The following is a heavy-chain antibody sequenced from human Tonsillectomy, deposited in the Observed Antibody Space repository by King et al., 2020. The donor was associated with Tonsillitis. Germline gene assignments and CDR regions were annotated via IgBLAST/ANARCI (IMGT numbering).Heavy chain of an antibody. V-gene: IGHV5-51*01. CDR1: GCSFTNYC. J-gene: IGHJ5*02. D-gene: IGHD3-3*01. CDR3: AKHWAAEFRGFLWVAVVSDP. CDR2: INPADSYT. Sequence: VQLVQSGAEVRKPGESLKISCQGSGCSFTNYCIGWVRQMPGKGLEWMGFINPADSYTKYSPSFQGQVTISANKSISTAYLQCSSLKTSDTAIYYCAKHWAAEFRGFLWVAVVSDPGGQGTLVTVSS.